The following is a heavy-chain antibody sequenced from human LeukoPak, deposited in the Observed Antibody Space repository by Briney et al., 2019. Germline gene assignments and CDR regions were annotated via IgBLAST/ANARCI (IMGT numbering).Heavy chain of an antibody. Sequence: GGSLRLSCAASGFTFSDYYMSWIRQAPGRGLEWVSYISSSSSYTNYADSVKGRFTISRDNAKNSLYLQMNSPRAEDTAVYYCARDLEAAAGPFDYWGQGTLVTVSS. J-gene: IGHJ4*02. D-gene: IGHD6-13*01. V-gene: IGHV3-11*06. CDR3: ARDLEAAAGPFDY. CDR1: GFTFSDYY. CDR2: ISSSSSYT.